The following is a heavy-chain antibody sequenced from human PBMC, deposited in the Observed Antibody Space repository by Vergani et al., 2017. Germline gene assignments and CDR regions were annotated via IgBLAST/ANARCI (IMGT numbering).Heavy chain of an antibody. J-gene: IGHJ4*02. V-gene: IGHV3-66*01. CDR2: IYSGGST. Sequence: EVQLVESGGGLVQPGRSLRLSCTASGFTVSSNYMSWVRQAPGKGLEWVSVIYSGGSTYYADSVKGRFTISRDNYKNTLYLQMNSLRAEDTAVYYCARDMQYAFDYWGQGTLVTVSS. CDR1: GFTVSSNY. D-gene: IGHD2-2*01. CDR3: ARDMQYAFDY.